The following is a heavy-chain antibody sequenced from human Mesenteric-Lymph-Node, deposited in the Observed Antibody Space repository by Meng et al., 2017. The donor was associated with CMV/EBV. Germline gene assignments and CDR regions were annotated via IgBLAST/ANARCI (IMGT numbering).Heavy chain of an antibody. CDR2: ISAYNGNT. V-gene: IGHV1-18*01. Sequence: ASVKVSCKASGYTFTSYGISWVRQAPGQGLEWMGWISAYNGNTNYAQKLQGRVTMTTDTSTSTAYMELSRLRSDDTAVYYCARDREDVVVPAAIYYYYGMDVWGQGTTVTVSS. D-gene: IGHD2-2*01. CDR3: ARDREDVVVPAAIYYYYGMDV. J-gene: IGHJ6*02. CDR1: GYTFTSYG.